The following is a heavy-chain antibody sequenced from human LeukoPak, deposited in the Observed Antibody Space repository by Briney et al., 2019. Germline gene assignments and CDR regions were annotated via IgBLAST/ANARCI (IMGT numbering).Heavy chain of an antibody. D-gene: IGHD1-1*01. J-gene: IGHJ6*03. CDR1: GFTFSSCA. V-gene: IGHV3-64*01. Sequence: GGSLRLSCAASGFTFSSCAMHWVRQAPGKGLEYVSAISSNGVSTYYANSVKGRFTISRDNSKNTLYLQMGSLRAEDMAVYYCARVEDYYYYMDVWGKGTTVTVSS. CDR2: ISSNGVST. CDR3: ARVEDYYYYMDV.